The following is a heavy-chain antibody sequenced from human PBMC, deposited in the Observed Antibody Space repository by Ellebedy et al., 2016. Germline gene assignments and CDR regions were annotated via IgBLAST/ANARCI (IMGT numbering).Heavy chain of an antibody. V-gene: IGHV1-18*01. D-gene: IGHD3-10*01. CDR2: ISAYNGNT. CDR1: GYTFTSYG. J-gene: IGHJ5*02. Sequence: ASVKVSCXASGYTFTSYGISWVRQAPGQGLEWMGWISAYNGNTNYAQKLQGRVTMTTDTSTSTAYMELRSLRSDDTAVYYCARVEDYGSGTTNWFDPWGQGTLVTVSS. CDR3: ARVEDYGSGTTNWFDP.